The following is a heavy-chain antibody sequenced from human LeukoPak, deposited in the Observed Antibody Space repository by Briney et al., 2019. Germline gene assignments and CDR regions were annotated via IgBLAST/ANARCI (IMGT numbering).Heavy chain of an antibody. V-gene: IGHV4-39*07. Sequence: PSETLSLTCTVSGGSISSSSYYWGWIRQPPGKGLEWIGSIYYSGSTYYNPSLKSRVTISVDTSKNQFSLKLSSVTAADTAVYYCARYKMATWGNGAFDIWGQGTMVTVSS. CDR1: GGSISSSSYY. D-gene: IGHD5-24*01. CDR2: IYYSGST. J-gene: IGHJ3*02. CDR3: ARYKMATWGNGAFDI.